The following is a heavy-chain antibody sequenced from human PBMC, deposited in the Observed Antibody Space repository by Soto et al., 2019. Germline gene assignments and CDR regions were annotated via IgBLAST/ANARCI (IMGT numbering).Heavy chain of an antibody. V-gene: IGHV3-9*01. CDR1: GFTFDDYA. J-gene: IGHJ6*03. CDR3: AKDILAARLSYMDV. CDR2: SSWNSGSI. Sequence: EVQLVESGGGLVQPGRSLRLSCAASGFTFDDYAMHWVRPAPGKGLEWVSGSSWNSGSIGYADSVKGRFTISRDNAKNSLYLQMNSLRAEDTALYYCAKDILAARLSYMDVWGKGTTVTVSS. D-gene: IGHD6-6*01.